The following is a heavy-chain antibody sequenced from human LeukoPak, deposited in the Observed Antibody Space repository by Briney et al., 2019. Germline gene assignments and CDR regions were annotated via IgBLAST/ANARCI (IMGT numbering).Heavy chain of an antibody. Sequence: PGGSLRLSCVASEFTFNTYGMNWIRQAPGKGLEWVSSICSSSRYIYYADSVNGRFTISRDNAKNSLYLQMNSLRAEDTAVYYCAKGYCSGGSCYPFDPWGQGTLVTVSS. CDR3: AKGYCSGGSCYPFDP. D-gene: IGHD2-15*01. CDR2: ICSSSRYI. V-gene: IGHV3-21*04. J-gene: IGHJ5*02. CDR1: EFTFNTYG.